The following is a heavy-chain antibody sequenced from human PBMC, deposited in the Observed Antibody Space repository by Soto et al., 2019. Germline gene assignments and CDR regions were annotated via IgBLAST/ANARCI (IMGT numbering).Heavy chain of an antibody. D-gene: IGHD2-2*01. CDR2: ISGRGTTT. V-gene: IGHV3-48*02. CDR3: ARLGYCSSATCKYYFYYYGMDV. Sequence: GGSLRLSCEASGFSFGSYSMNWVRQAPGKGLEWVSFISGRGTTTYYADSVRGRFTVSRDNAKNSLSLEVNSLRDEDTAVYYCARLGYCSSATCKYYFYYYGMDVWGQGTTVTVSS. J-gene: IGHJ6*02. CDR1: GFSFGSYS.